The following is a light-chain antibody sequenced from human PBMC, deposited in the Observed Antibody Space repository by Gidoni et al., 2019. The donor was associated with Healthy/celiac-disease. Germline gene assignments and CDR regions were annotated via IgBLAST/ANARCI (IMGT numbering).Light chain of an antibody. CDR1: QSVSSSY. CDR3: QQYGSSPYT. CDR2: GAS. J-gene: IGKJ2*01. Sequence: IVLTPPPGTLSLSPGERATLSCRASQSVSSSYLAWYQQKPGQAPRLLIYGASSRATGIPDRFSGSGSGTDFTLTISRLGPEGFAVYYCQQYGSSPYTFGQGTKLEIK. V-gene: IGKV3-20*01.